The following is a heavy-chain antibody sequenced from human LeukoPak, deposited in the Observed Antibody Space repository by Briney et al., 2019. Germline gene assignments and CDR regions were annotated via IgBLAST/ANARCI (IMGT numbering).Heavy chain of an antibody. V-gene: IGHV1-69*13. CDR3: ARALLGYQRGYYYYYYMDV. Sequence: GASVKVSCKASGGTFSSYAISWVRQAPGQGLEWMGGIIPIFGTANYAQKFQGRVTFTADESTSTAYMELSSLRSEDTAVYYCARALLGYQRGYYYYYYMDVWGKGTTVTVSS. D-gene: IGHD3-16*01. CDR2: IIPIFGTA. CDR1: GGTFSSYA. J-gene: IGHJ6*03.